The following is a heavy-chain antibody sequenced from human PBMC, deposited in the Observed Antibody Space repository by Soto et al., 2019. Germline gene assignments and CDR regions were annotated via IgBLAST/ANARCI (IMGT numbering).Heavy chain of an antibody. CDR1: GFTFSEYS. D-gene: IGHD3-9*01. V-gene: IGHV3-64D*06. CDR2: ISSGGDIT. J-gene: IGHJ5*02. CDR3: VKVSTFYDILTGYYSTNFFDP. Sequence: GGSLRLSCSASGFTFSEYSMHWVRQAPGKGLQYVSTISSGGDITYYADSVKGRFTISRDNSKNTLYLQMNSLRPEDTAVYYCVKVSTFYDILTGYYSTNFFDPWGQGTLVTVS.